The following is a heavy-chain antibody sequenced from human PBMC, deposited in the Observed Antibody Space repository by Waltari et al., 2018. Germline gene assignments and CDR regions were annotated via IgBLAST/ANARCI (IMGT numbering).Heavy chain of an antibody. CDR1: GYSISIPY. Sequence: QVQLQESGPRLVKPSETLSLTCSVPGYSISIPYWSWIRQSPGKGLEWLGYTYHNGATNYNPSLERRVTISGDTSMNQFSLRLSSVTTADTAVYYCARGRSAGGFFTFDSWGQGALVTVSS. D-gene: IGHD3-3*01. J-gene: IGHJ4*02. V-gene: IGHV4-59*11. CDR2: TYHNGAT. CDR3: ARGRSAGGFFTFDS.